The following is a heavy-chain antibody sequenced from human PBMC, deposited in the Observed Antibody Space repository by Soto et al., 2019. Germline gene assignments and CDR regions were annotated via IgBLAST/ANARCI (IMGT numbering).Heavy chain of an antibody. Sequence: QVRLVQSGTVVTEPGASVKVSCKASGYTFSTYYISWVRQAPGQGLQWLGWISGFNGNTFSPQEVQDRVVMTIDTSTTTADMELTSLRAAATAVYYCARDDAISGRARAFDGWGQGTLVIVSS. CDR3: ARDDAISGRARAFDG. CDR2: ISGFNGNT. V-gene: IGHV1-18*01. D-gene: IGHD6-25*01. CDR1: GYTFSTYY. J-gene: IGHJ3*01.